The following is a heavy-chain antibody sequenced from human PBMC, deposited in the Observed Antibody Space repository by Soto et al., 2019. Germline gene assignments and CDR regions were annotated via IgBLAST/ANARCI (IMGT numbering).Heavy chain of an antibody. Sequence: PSETLSITCSVSGGSINSSSYFWGWVRQPPGKGLEWIGSIYYSGSTYYNPSLRSRVTISVDTSKNQFSLKLSSVTAADTAVFYCARHYSSGSRNWFDPWGQGTLVTVS. J-gene: IGHJ5*02. CDR3: ARHYSSGSRNWFDP. CDR2: IYYSGST. V-gene: IGHV4-39*01. D-gene: IGHD6-19*01. CDR1: GGSINSSSYF.